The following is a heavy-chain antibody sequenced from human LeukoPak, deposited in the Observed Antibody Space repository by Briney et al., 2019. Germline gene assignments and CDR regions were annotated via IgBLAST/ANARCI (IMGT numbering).Heavy chain of an antibody. D-gene: IGHD4-17*01. CDR2: IYSYNGNT. CDR1: GYTFTSHG. CDR3: ARLKNYGDYGY. Sequence: ASVKVSSTPSGYTFTSHGISWVRQAPGQGLEWMGWIYSYNGNTNYAQKFQGRVTMTTDTSTSTAYMELRSLRSDDTAVYYCARLKNYGDYGYWGQGTPVTVSS. V-gene: IGHV1-18*01. J-gene: IGHJ4*02.